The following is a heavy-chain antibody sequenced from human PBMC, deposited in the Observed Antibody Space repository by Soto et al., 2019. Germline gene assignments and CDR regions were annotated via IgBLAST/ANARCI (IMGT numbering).Heavy chain of an antibody. CDR2: ISGSGGST. CDR3: AKAPYSDIVVVVAATRAPNWFDP. D-gene: IGHD2-15*01. Sequence: PGGSLRLSCAASGFTFSRYAMSWVRQAPGKGLEWVSAISGSGGSTYYADSVKGRFTISRDNSKNTLYLQMNSLRAEDTAVYYCAKAPYSDIVVVVAATRAPNWFDPWGQGTLVTVSS. CDR1: GFTFSRYA. J-gene: IGHJ5*02. V-gene: IGHV3-23*01.